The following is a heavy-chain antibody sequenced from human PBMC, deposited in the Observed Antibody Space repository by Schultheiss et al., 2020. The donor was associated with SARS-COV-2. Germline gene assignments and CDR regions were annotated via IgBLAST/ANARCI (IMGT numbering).Heavy chain of an antibody. CDR2: ISFDGSNE. CDR1: GFTFGTYN. CDR3: ARDLKAVAVFGFDY. Sequence: GGSLRLSCAASGFTFGTYNMHWVRQAPGKGLEWVAVISFDGSNEYFADSVKGRFTISRDNAKNSLYLQMNSLRAEDTAVYYCARDLKAVAVFGFDYWGQGTLVTVSS. V-gene: IGHV3-30-3*01. D-gene: IGHD6-19*01. J-gene: IGHJ4*02.